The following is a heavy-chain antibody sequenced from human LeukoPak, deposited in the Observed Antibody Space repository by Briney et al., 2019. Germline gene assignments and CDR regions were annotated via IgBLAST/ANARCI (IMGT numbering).Heavy chain of an antibody. CDR2: INPNSGGT. CDR3: ARDERLQSSLLGY. CDR1: GYTFTGYY. J-gene: IGHJ4*02. V-gene: IGHV1-2*02. Sequence: ASVKVSCKASGYTFTGYYIHWVRQAPGQGLEWMGWINPNSGGTNYSQKFQGRVTVTRDTSTSTAYMELSRLRCDDTAVYYCARDERLQSSLLGYWGQGTLVTVSS. D-gene: IGHD6-13*01.